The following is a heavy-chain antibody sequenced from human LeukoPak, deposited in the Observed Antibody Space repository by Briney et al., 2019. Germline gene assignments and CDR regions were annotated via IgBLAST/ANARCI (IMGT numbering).Heavy chain of an antibody. D-gene: IGHD1-1*01. Sequence: GGSLRLSCAASGFTFSSYEMNWARQAPGKGLEWVSSISNSGSTFYPDSVKGRFTISRDNSKNTLSLQMNSLRVEDTAVYYCAKDTGTFDSWGQGTLVTVSS. CDR2: ISNSGST. J-gene: IGHJ4*02. CDR3: AKDTGTFDS. CDR1: GFTFSSYE. V-gene: IGHV3-23*01.